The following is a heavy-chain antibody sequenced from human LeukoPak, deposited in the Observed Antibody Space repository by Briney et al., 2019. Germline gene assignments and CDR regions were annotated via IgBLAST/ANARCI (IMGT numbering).Heavy chain of an antibody. J-gene: IGHJ4*02. CDR3: ARGYGSLSVWGGY. Sequence: GGSLRLSCAASGFTFSSYSMNWVRQAPGKGLEWVSSISSSSSYIYYADSVKGRFTISRDNAKNSLYLQMNSLRAEDTAVYYCARGYGSLSVWGGYWGQGTLVTVSS. CDR1: GFTFSSYS. D-gene: IGHD5/OR15-5a*01. CDR2: ISSSSSYI. V-gene: IGHV3-21*01.